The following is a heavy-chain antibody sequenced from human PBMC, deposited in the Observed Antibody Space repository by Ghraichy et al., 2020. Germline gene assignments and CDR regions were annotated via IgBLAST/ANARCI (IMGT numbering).Heavy chain of an antibody. CDR1: GGSISSYY. Sequence: SETLSLTCTVSGGSISSYYWSWIRQPPGKGLEWIGYIYYSGSTNYNPSLKSRVTISVDTSKNQFSLKLSSVTAADTAVYYCARARAPIVDWYFDLWGRGTLVTVSS. J-gene: IGHJ2*01. D-gene: IGHD2-15*01. V-gene: IGHV4-59*01. CDR2: IYYSGST. CDR3: ARARAPIVDWYFDL.